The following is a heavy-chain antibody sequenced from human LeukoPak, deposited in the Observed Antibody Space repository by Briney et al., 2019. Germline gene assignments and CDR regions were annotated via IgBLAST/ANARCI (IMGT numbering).Heavy chain of an antibody. CDR3: ARAAVEYSSSWYYFDY. Sequence: PGGSLRLSCAASGFTFSSYSMNWARQAPGKGLEWVSSISSSSSYIYYADSVKGRFTISRDNAKNSLYLQMNSLRAEDTAVYYCARAAVEYSSSWYYFDYWGQGTLVTVSS. CDR2: ISSSSSYI. CDR1: GFTFSSYS. V-gene: IGHV3-21*01. J-gene: IGHJ4*02. D-gene: IGHD6-13*01.